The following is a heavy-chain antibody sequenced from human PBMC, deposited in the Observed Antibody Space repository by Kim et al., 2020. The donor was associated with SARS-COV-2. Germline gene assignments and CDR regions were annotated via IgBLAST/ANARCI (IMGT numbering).Heavy chain of an antibody. D-gene: IGHD3-16*02. V-gene: IGHV4-39*01. Sequence: SETLSLTCTVSGGSISSSNYYWGWIRQPPGKGLEWIGNIYYSGSPYYSPSLKSRVTISVDTSKNQLSLRLRSVTAADTAVYYCARHYHYYYMDVWGKGTTVTVSS. CDR2: IYYSGSP. J-gene: IGHJ6*03. CDR1: GGSISSSNYY. CDR3: ARHYHYYYMDV.